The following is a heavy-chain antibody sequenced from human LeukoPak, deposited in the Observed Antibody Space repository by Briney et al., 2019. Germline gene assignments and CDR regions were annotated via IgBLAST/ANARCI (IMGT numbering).Heavy chain of an antibody. Sequence: PSEPLSLICGVYGGSVSDYSWSWIRQPPGKGRHFIGEINHSVNTNFNPSLKSRVTISVDTSKNQVSLRLSSVTAADTAVYYCARQGGSYYAIDDWGQGTLVTVSS. J-gene: IGHJ4*02. CDR2: INHSVNT. CDR1: GGSVSDYS. V-gene: IGHV4-34*01. D-gene: IGHD1-26*01. CDR3: ARQGGSYYAIDD.